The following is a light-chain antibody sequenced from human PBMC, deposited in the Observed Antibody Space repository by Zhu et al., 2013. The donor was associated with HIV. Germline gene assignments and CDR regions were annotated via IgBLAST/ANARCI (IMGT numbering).Light chain of an antibody. Sequence: VVMTQSPAILPVSPGERATLSCRASQNIGSSLAWYQHKPGQVPRLLIYDASLRALGIPARFTGSGSGTDFTLTISSLQSEDFALYFCLQYDKWPPWTFGQGTKVEVK. CDR2: DAS. V-gene: IGKV3-15*01. CDR3: LQYDKWPPWT. J-gene: IGKJ1*01. CDR1: QNIGSS.